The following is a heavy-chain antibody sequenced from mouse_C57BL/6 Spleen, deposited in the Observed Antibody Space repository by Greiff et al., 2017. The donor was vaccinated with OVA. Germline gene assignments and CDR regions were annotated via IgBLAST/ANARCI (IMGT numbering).Heavy chain of an antibody. J-gene: IGHJ3*01. D-gene: IGHD2-1*01. CDR3: TRKTGYGNEAFAY. CDR2: IDPETGGT. CDR1: GYTFTDYE. Sequence: VQLQQSGAELVRPGASVTLSCKASGYTFTDYEMHWVKQTPVHGLEWIGAIDPETGGTPYNQKFKGKAILTADKSSSTAYMELRSLTSEDSAVYYCTRKTGYGNEAFAYWGQGTLVTVSA. V-gene: IGHV1-15*01.